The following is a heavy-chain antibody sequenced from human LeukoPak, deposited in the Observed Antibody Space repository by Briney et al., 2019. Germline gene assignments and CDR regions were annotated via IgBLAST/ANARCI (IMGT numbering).Heavy chain of an antibody. Sequence: SVKVSCKASGGTFSSYAITWVRQAPGQGLEWMGGIILIFGTTNYAQKFQGRVTMNRNTSISTAYMELSSLRSEDTAVYYCTLLVGIFDYWGQGTLVTVSS. V-gene: IGHV1-69*05. J-gene: IGHJ4*02. CDR1: GGTFSSYA. D-gene: IGHD2-21*01. CDR3: TLLVGIFDY. CDR2: IILIFGTT.